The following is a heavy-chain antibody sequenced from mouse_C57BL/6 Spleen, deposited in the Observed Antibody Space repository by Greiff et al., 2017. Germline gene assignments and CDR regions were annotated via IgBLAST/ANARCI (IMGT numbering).Heavy chain of an antibody. CDR2: IYPRSGNT. Sequence: QVQLQQSGAELARPGASVKLSCKASGYTFTSYGISWVKQSTGQGLEWIGEIYPRSGNTYYNEKFKGKATLTADKSSSTAYMELRSLTSEDSAVYFCARGGYSNLYAMDYWGQGTSVTVSS. CDR3: ARGGYSNLYAMDY. V-gene: IGHV1-81*01. CDR1: GYTFTSYG. D-gene: IGHD2-5*01. J-gene: IGHJ4*01.